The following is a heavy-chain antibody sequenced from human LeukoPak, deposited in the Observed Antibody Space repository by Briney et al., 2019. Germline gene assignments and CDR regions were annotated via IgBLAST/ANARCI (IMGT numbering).Heavy chain of an antibody. CDR2: IIPILGIA. Sequence: SVKVSCKASGGTFSSYTISWVRQAPGQGLEWMGRIIPILGIANYAQKLQGRVTITADKSTSTAYMELSSLRSEDTAVYYCARELGIVVVPAARLGYYFDYWGQGTLVTVSS. CDR3: ARELGIVVVPAARLGYYFDY. J-gene: IGHJ4*02. V-gene: IGHV1-69*04. CDR1: GGTFSSYT. D-gene: IGHD2-2*01.